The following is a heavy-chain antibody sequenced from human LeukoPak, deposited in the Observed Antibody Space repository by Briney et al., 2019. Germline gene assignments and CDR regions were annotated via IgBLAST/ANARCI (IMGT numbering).Heavy chain of an antibody. V-gene: IGHV4-59*01. CDR2: IYYSGST. CDR1: GGSISSYY. D-gene: IGHD5-24*01. CDR3: ARGRPSLYYFDY. J-gene: IGHJ4*02. Sequence: SETLSLTCTVSGGSISSYYWSWIRQPPGKGLEWIGYIYYSGSTNYNPSLKSRVTKSVDTSKNQFSLKLSSVTAADTAVYYCARGRPSLYYFDYWGQGTLVTVSS.